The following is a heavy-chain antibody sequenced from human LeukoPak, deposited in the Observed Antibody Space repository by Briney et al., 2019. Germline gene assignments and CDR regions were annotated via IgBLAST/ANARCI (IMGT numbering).Heavy chain of an antibody. D-gene: IGHD3-10*01. V-gene: IGHV1-69*01. CDR3: ARDGYYGSGSYYTTLDY. J-gene: IGHJ4*02. CDR1: GGTFSSYA. Sequence: SVKVSCKASGGTFSSYAISWVRQAPGQGLEWMGGIIPIFGTANYAQKFQGRVTVTAEQSRRTAYMALSSLRSEDTAVYYCARDGYYGSGSYYTTLDYWGQGTLVTVSS. CDR2: IIPIFGTA.